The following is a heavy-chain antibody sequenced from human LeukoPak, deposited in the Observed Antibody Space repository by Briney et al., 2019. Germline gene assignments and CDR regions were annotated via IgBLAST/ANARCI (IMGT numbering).Heavy chain of an antibody. CDR2: ISSSGSTI. CDR3: SRLRGYSYGYADY. V-gene: IGHV3-48*04. CDR1: GFTFSSYS. J-gene: IGHJ4*02. D-gene: IGHD5-18*01. Sequence: GGSLRLSCAASGFTFSSYSMNWVRQAPGKGLEWVSYISSSGSTIVYGDSVKGRFTISRDNAKNSLYLQMNSLRAEDTAVYYCSRLRGYSYGYADYWGQGTLVTVSS.